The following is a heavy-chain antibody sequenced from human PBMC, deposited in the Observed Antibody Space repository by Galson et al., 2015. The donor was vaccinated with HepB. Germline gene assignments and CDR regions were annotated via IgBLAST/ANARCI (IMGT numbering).Heavy chain of an antibody. V-gene: IGHV5-51*03. CDR1: GYSFTSYW. Sequence: QSGAEVKKPGESLKISCKGSGYSFTSYWIGWVRQMPGKGLEWMGIIYPRDSETRYSPSFQGQVTISADKSISTAYLQWSSLKASDTAMYYCARLEVPANAYFGMDVWGQGTTVTVSS. D-gene: IGHD2-2*01. CDR2: IYPRDSET. CDR3: ARLEVPANAYFGMDV. J-gene: IGHJ6*02.